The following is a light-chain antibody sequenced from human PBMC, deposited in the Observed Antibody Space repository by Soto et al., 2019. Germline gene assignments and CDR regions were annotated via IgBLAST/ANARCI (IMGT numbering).Light chain of an antibody. CDR1: QGISNY. J-gene: IGKJ4*01. CDR2: AAS. CDR3: QKYNSTPLT. Sequence: DIQMTQSPSSLSASVGDRVTITCLASQGISNYLAWYQQKPGKVPKLLIYAASTLQSRVPSRFSGSGSGTDFTLTISSLQPEDVATYYCQKYNSTPLTFGGGTKVDIK. V-gene: IGKV1-27*01.